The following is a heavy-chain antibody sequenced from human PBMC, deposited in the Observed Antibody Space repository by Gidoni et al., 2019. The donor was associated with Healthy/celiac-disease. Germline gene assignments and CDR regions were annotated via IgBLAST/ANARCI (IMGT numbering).Heavy chain of an antibody. Sequence: QVQLVQSGAEVKKPGSSVKVSCKASGGTFSSYAISWVRQAPGQGLEWMGGIIPIFGTANYAQKFQGRVTITADKSTSTAYMELSSLRSEDTAVYYCASIVGATKLHAFDIWGQGTMVTVSS. CDR2: IIPIFGTA. V-gene: IGHV1-69*06. CDR1: GGTFSSYA. J-gene: IGHJ3*02. D-gene: IGHD1-26*01. CDR3: ASIVGATKLHAFDI.